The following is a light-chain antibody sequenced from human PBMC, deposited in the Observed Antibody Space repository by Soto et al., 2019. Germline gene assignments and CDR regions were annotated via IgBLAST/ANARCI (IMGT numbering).Light chain of an antibody. CDR1: KSFSSD. CDR3: QQSYSTPHT. J-gene: IGKJ5*01. CDR2: GAS. V-gene: IGKV1-39*01. Sequence: DIQMTQSPSSLSASVGDRVTISGRARKSFSSDLNWYQQKPWKAPKLLIYGASSLQSGVPARFSGIGSGTDFTLNIRSLQPEDFATYYCQQSYSTPHTCGQGTRLQIK.